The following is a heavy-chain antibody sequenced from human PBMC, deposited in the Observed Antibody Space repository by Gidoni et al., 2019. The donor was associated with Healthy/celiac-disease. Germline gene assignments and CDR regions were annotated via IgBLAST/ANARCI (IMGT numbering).Heavy chain of an antibody. CDR1: GFTFSSYA. V-gene: IGHV3-23*01. J-gene: IGHJ3*02. CDR2: ISGSGGST. Sequence: EVQLLESGGGLVQPGGSLRLSCAASGFTFSSYAMSWVRQAPGKGLEWVSAISGSGGSTYYADSVKGRFTISRDNSKKKLYLQMNSLRAEDSAVYYCAKDGVEMATIDAFDIWGQGTMVTVSS. D-gene: IGHD5-12*01. CDR3: AKDGVEMATIDAFDI.